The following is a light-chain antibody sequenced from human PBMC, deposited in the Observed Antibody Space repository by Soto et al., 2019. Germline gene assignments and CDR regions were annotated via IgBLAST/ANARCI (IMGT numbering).Light chain of an antibody. CDR1: QSISMY. CDR2: GAS. V-gene: IGKV3-20*01. Sequence: EIVLTQSPGTLSLSPGERTTLSCRASQSISMYLAWYQQKPGQGPRLLIYGASSRATGTPDRFSGSGSGTDFTLTINRLEPEDFALYYCQQYGSSPPTFGQGTKVDIK. J-gene: IGKJ1*01. CDR3: QQYGSSPPT.